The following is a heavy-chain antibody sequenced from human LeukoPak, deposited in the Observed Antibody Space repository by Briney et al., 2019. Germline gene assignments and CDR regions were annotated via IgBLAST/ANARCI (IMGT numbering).Heavy chain of an antibody. Sequence: SETLSPTCTVSGGSISSYYWSWIRQPPGKGLEWIGYIYYSGSTNYNPSLKSRVTISVDTSKNQFSLKLSSVTAADTAVYYCAGGPDAFDIWGQGTMVTVSS. CDR3: AGGPDAFDI. CDR1: GGSISSYY. V-gene: IGHV4-59*01. J-gene: IGHJ3*02. CDR2: IYYSGST.